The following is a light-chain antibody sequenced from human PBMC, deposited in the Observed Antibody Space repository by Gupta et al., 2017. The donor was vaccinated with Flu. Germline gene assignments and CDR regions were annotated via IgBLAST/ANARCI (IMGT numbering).Light chain of an antibody. Sequence: DIQLTQSPSFLSASVGDRVTIICRASQGISSSLAWYQQKPGKAPKLLIYAAATLQSGVPSRFSGSGSGTDFTLTITNLQPEDFATYYCQQLNRYPFTFGGGTKVEI. CDR2: AAA. CDR1: QGISSS. V-gene: IGKV1-9*01. CDR3: QQLNRYPFT. J-gene: IGKJ4*01.